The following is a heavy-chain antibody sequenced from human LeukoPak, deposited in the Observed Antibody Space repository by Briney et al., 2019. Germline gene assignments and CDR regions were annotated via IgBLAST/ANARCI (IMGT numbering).Heavy chain of an antibody. CDR3: ARGSTIFGVVITYYFDY. V-gene: IGHV3-33*08. D-gene: IGHD3-3*01. CDR2: IWYDGSNK. Sequence: GGSLRLSCAASGFNLNDYYMSWIRQAPGKGLEWVAVIWYDGSNKYYADSVKGRFTISRDNSKNTLYLQMNSLRAEDTAVYYCARGSTIFGVVITYYFDYWGQGTLVTVSS. CDR1: GFNLNDYY. J-gene: IGHJ4*02.